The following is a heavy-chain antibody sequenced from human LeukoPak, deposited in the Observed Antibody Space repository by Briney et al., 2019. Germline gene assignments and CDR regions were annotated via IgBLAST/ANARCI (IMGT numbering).Heavy chain of an antibody. V-gene: IGHV4-59*01. D-gene: IGHD6-19*01. Sequence: SETLSLTCTVSGGSISSYYWSWIRQPPGKGLEWIGYIYYSGSTNYNPSLKSRVTISVDTSKNQFSLKLSSVTAADTAVYYCARVQRTPAGWGYYYYYMDVWGKGTTVTVSS. CDR1: GGSISSYY. CDR2: IYYSGST. CDR3: ARVQRTPAGWGYYYYYMDV. J-gene: IGHJ6*03.